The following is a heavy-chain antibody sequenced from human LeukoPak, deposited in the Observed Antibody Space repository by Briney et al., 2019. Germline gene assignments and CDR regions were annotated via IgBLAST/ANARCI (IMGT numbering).Heavy chain of an antibody. D-gene: IGHD1-26*01. Sequence: SETLSLTCTVSGGSISSYYWSWIRQPPGKGLEWIGYIYYSGSTNYNPSLKSRVTISVDTSKNQFSLKLSSVTAADTAVYYCARLNGGELPHGPNYYYYYYMDVWGKGTTVTVSS. V-gene: IGHV4-59*01. CDR1: GGSISSYY. CDR2: IYYSGST. CDR3: ARLNGGELPHGPNYYYYYYMDV. J-gene: IGHJ6*03.